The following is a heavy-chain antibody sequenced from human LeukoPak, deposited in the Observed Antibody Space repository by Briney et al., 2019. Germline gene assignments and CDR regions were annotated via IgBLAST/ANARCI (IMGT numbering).Heavy chain of an antibody. Sequence: GSLRLSCAASGFTFSSYAMSWIRQPPGKGLEWIGYIYTSGGTNYIPSLKGRVTKSIDTSKNQFSLKLSSVTAADSAVYYCARLTRLSTSPDRYYLDYWGQGTLVTVSS. CDR2: IYTSGGT. D-gene: IGHD6-6*01. CDR1: GFTFSSYA. J-gene: IGHJ4*02. V-gene: IGHV4-4*09. CDR3: ARLTRLSTSPDRYYLDY.